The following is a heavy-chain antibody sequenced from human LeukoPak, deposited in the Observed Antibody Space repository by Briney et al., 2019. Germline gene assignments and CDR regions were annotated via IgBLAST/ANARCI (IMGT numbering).Heavy chain of an antibody. CDR2: INHSGST. Sequence: SETLSLTCAVYGGSFSGYYWSWIRQPPGKGLEWIGEINHSGSTNYNPSLKSRVTISVDTSKNQFSLKLSSVTAADTAVYYCARSSFYSSGWERIFDYWGQGTLVTVSS. D-gene: IGHD6-19*01. CDR3: ARSSFYSSGWERIFDY. CDR1: GGSFSGYY. J-gene: IGHJ4*02. V-gene: IGHV4-34*01.